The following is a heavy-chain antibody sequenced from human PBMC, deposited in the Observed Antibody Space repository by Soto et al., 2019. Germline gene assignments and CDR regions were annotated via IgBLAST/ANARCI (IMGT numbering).Heavy chain of an antibody. D-gene: IGHD2-15*01. CDR3: VRRLRYSAMDV. CDR2: IDHSGST. Sequence: PSETLSLTCAVNGGSFSAYYWTWIRQPPGRGLEWIGEIDHSGSTNYNPSLESRVTISIDTAKNRFSLNVTSVTAADTAVYYCVRRLRYSAMDVWGQGTTVTVSS. V-gene: IGHV4-34*01. CDR1: GGSFSAYY. J-gene: IGHJ6*02.